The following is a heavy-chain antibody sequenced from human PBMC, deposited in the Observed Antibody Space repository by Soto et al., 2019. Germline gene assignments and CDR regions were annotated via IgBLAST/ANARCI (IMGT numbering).Heavy chain of an antibody. Sequence: DVQVVQSGGGLVQPGGSLKLSCAASGFAFNDSAMHWVRQASGKGLEWVARVRSKTNNYATAYPVSMRGRFTVSRGDSMGTTDLQMNSRKTEDTAMYYCTNNFVWGQGVLVTVSS. CDR3: TNNFV. D-gene: IGHD2-15*01. J-gene: IGHJ4*02. CDR1: GFAFNDSA. V-gene: IGHV3-73*01. CDR2: VRSKTNNYAT.